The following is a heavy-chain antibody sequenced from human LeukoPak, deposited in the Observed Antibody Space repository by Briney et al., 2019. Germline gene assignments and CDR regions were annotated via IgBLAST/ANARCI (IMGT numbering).Heavy chain of an antibody. J-gene: IGHJ3*02. Sequence: GGSLRLSCAASGFTFRNYEMNWVRQAPGKGLEWVSHIRSSGGMIHYADSVRGRFTISRDNTKNLLYLQMNSLRAEDTAVYYCARGGSYLSAFDIWGQGTMVTVSS. CDR2: IRSSGGMI. V-gene: IGHV3-48*03. D-gene: IGHD1-26*01. CDR1: GFTFRNYE. CDR3: ARGGSYLSAFDI.